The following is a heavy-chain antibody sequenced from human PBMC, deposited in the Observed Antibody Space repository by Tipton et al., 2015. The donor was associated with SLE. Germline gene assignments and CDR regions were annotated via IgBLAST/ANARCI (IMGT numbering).Heavy chain of an antibody. V-gene: IGHV4-34*01. J-gene: IGHJ3*02. D-gene: IGHD6-19*01. CDR3: ARVPYSSGWTRWAFDI. CDR1: GGSFSGYY. CDR2: INHSGSP. Sequence: TLSLTCAVYGGSFSGYYWSWIRQAPGKGLEWIGEINHSGSPNYNPSLKSRITISVDTSKNQFSLKLSSVTAADTAVYYCARVPYSSGWTRWAFDIWGQGTMVTVSS.